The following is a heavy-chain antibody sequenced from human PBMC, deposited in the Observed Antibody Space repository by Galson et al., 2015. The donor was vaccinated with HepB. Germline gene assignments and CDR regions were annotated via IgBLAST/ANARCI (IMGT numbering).Heavy chain of an antibody. Sequence: SVKVSCKASGYTFTSYAMNWVRQAPGQGLEWMGWINTNTGNPTYAQGFTGRFVFSLDTSVSTAYLQISSLKAEDTAVYYCARASGILEMATILDSYFDYWGQGTLVTVSS. CDR2: INTNTGNP. D-gene: IGHD5-24*01. J-gene: IGHJ4*02. V-gene: IGHV7-4-1*02. CDR1: GYTFTSYA. CDR3: ARASGILEMATILDSYFDY.